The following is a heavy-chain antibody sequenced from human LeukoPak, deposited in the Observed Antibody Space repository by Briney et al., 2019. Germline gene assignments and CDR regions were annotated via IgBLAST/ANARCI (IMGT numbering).Heavy chain of an antibody. CDR3: ARDPGRVTGY. Sequence: GGSLRLSCAASGFTFSSYSMNWVRQAPGKGLEWVSSISSSSSYIYYADSVKGRFTISRDNAKNSLYLQMNGLRAEDTAVYYCARDPGRVTGYWGQGTLVTVSS. D-gene: IGHD1-20*01. CDR1: GFTFSSYS. V-gene: IGHV3-21*01. CDR2: ISSSSSYI. J-gene: IGHJ4*02.